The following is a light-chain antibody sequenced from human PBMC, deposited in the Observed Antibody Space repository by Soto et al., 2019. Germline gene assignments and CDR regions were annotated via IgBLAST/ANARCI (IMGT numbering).Light chain of an antibody. V-gene: IGLV2-14*01. CDR3: SSYTSSSPF. CDR2: EVS. CDR1: SSDVGGYNY. J-gene: IGLJ1*01. Sequence: QSALTQPASVSGSPGQSITISCTGTSSDVGGYNYASWYQQHPGKAPKLMIYEVSNRPSGVSSRFSGSKSGNTASLTISGLQAEDEADYYCSSYTSSSPFFGTGTKVTVL.